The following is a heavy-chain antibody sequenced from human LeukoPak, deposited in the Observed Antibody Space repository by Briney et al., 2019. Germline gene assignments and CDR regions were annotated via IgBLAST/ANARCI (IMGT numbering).Heavy chain of an antibody. CDR1: GGSISSYY. CDR2: LYYNGSH. CDR3: ARDTVYYYGSGSYFSAYYYYGMDV. J-gene: IGHJ6*02. D-gene: IGHD3-10*01. V-gene: IGHV4-59*01. Sequence: SETLSLTCTVSGGSISSYYWRWIRQPPGKGLEWMGYLYYNGSHNHNLSLKSRVTITVDTSKNQFSLKLSSVTAADTAVYYCARDTVYYYGSGSYFSAYYYYGMDVWGQGTTVTVSS.